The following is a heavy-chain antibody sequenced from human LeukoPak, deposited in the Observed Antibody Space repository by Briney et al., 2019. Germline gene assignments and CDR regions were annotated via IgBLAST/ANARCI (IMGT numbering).Heavy chain of an antibody. Sequence: GGSLRLSCAASGFTFSDYYMSWIRQAPGKGLEWVSYISSSGSTIYYADSVKGRFTISRDNAKNSLYLQMNSLRAEDTAVYYCAKGQAIIVGATDFDYWGQGTLVTVSS. J-gene: IGHJ4*02. CDR1: GFTFSDYY. CDR2: ISSSGSTI. V-gene: IGHV3-11*04. D-gene: IGHD1-26*01. CDR3: AKGQAIIVGATDFDY.